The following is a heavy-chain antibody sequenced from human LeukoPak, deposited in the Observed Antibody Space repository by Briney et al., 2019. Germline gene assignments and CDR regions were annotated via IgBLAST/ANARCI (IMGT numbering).Heavy chain of an antibody. CDR1: GFSVRSNY. J-gene: IGHJ6*03. CDR3: AKLGGHPLHNYYVGV. V-gene: IGHV3-23*01. Sequence: GGALRLSCAASGFSVRSNYISWVRQAPGKGLEWVSGILDSGYSTYYANSVKGRFTISRDNSNNTLYLQMNSLRAEDTAVYYCAKLGGHPLHNYYVGVWGKGTTVAVSS. D-gene: IGHD3-16*01. CDR2: ILDSGYST.